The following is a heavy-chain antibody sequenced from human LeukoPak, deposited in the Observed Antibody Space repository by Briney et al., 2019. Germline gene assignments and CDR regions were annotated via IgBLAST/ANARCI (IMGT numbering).Heavy chain of an antibody. CDR2: ISYDGSNK. CDR3: AKDMEMYYYDSSGYYPYEAFDI. V-gene: IGHV3-30*18. Sequence: GGSLRLSCAASGFTFSSYGMHWVRQAPGKGLESVTVISYDGSNKYYADSVKGRFTISRDNSKNTLYLQMNSMRAEDTAVYYCAKDMEMYYYDSSGYYPYEAFDIWGQGTMVTVSS. J-gene: IGHJ3*02. CDR1: GFTFSSYG. D-gene: IGHD3-22*01.